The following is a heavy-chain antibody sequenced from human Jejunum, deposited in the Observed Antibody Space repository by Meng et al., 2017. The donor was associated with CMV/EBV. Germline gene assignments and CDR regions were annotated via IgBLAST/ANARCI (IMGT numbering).Heavy chain of an antibody. J-gene: IGHJ4*02. CDR3: AKEGGSSVPPYYFDY. CDR1: GFSVSTYA. Sequence: EVQRQVYGRALLQHGGPVRLACAAAGFSVSTYAINWVRQAPEKELEWVSAISADGGSTYYEDSVKGRFTISRDNSRNTLYLQMNSLRADDTAVYYCAKEGGSSVPPYYFDYWGQGTLGTVSS. D-gene: IGHD1-26*01. V-gene: IGHV3-23*01. CDR2: ISADGGST.